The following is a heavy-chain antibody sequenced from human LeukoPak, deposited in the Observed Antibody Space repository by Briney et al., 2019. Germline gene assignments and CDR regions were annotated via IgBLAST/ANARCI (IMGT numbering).Heavy chain of an antibody. J-gene: IGHJ3*01. CDR2: ISGIGSGGST. D-gene: IGHD2-8*01. CDR3: ARTGGVGDGFDF. CDR1: GFAFSSYA. Sequence: GGSLRLSCETSGFAFSSYAMNWVRQAPGKGLEWVSSISGIGSGGSTYYADSVKGRFTISRDNSKNTVYLQMNSLRGEDTAVYYCARTGGVGDGFDFWGQGTMVTVSS. V-gene: IGHV3-23*01.